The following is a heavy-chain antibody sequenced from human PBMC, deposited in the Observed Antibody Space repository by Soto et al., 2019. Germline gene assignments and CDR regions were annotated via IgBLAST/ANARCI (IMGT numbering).Heavy chain of an antibody. J-gene: IGHJ4*02. D-gene: IGHD2-15*01. CDR2: ISYDGSNK. Sequence: GVSLRLSCAASGFTFSSYAMHWVRQAPGKGLEWVAVISYDGSNKYYADSVKGRFTISRDNSKNTLYLQMNSLRAEDTAVYYCARVAGMTSPRGSLDYWGQGTLVTVSS. CDR3: ARVAGMTSPRGSLDY. CDR1: GFTFSSYA. V-gene: IGHV3-30-3*01.